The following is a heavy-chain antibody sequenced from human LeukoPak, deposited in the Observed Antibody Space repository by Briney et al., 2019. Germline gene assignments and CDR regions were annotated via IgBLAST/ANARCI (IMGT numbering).Heavy chain of an antibody. J-gene: IGHJ6*02. D-gene: IGHD3-22*01. V-gene: IGHV1-8*02. CDR2: INPNSGNT. CDR3: ARWEGYYDQNGMDV. Sequence: GASVKVSCKASGYTFTGYYMHWVRRAPGQGLEWMEWINPNSGNTGYAQKFQGRVTMTRNTSISTAYMELSSLRSEDTAVYYCARWEGYYDQNGMDVWGQGTTVTVSS. CDR1: GYTFTGYY.